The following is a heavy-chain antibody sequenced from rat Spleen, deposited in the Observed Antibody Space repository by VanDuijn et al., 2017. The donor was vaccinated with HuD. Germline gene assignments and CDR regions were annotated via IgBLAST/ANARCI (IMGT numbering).Heavy chain of an antibody. J-gene: IGHJ4*01. CDR3: ARSGYYGSYPYVMDA. CDR1: GFSLTSHH. Sequence: QVQLKESGPGPVQASQTLSLTCTVSGFSLTSHHVSWVRQPPGKGLEWMGVIWSGGSTVYNSLLKSRLSITRDISESQVFLKMNNLQTEDTAMYFCARSGYYGSYPYVMDAWGQGASVTVSS. V-gene: IGHV2-43*01. D-gene: IGHD1-2*01. CDR2: IWSGGST.